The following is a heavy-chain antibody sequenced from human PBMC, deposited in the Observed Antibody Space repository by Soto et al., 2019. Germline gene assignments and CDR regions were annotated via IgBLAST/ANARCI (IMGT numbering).Heavy chain of an antibody. CDR1: GASISSSNW. J-gene: IGHJ4*02. D-gene: IGHD1-26*01. V-gene: IGHV4-4*02. CDR3: AGGLMAAWELNGR. Sequence: QVQLQESGPGLVKPSGTLSLTCTVSGASISSSNWWSWVRQPPGKGLEWIGEIHHSGNTNYNPSLKSRVPISVDKSKNQFSLKLSSVTAADTAVYYCAGGLMAAWELNGRWGQGTLVTVSS. CDR2: IHHSGNT.